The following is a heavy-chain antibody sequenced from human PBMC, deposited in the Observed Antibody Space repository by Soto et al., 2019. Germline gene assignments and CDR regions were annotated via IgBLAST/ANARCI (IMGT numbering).Heavy chain of an antibody. CDR3: ARTLTPVVPAAMGFDYYYYLDV. J-gene: IGHJ6*03. D-gene: IGHD2-2*01. CDR2: IDWDDDK. V-gene: IGHV2-70*11. CDR1: GFSLSTSGMC. Sequence: SGPTLVNPTQTLTLTCTFSGFSLSTSGMCVSWIRQPPGKALEWLARIDWDDDKYYSTSLKTRLTISKDTSKNQVVLTMTNMDPVDTATYYCARTLTPVVPAAMGFDYYYYLDVWGKGTTVTVAS.